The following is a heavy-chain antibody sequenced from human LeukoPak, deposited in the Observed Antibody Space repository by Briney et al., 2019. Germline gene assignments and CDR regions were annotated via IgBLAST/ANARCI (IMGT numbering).Heavy chain of an antibody. CDR3: AKDRRACSSSSCYYRFDY. Sequence: GGSLRLSCAASGFTFSSYEMNWVRQAPGKGLEWVSYITSSGSTIYYADSVKGRFTTSRDNAKNSLYLQMNSLRAEDTAVYYCAKDRRACSSSSCYYRFDYWGQGTLVTVSS. CDR1: GFTFSSYE. V-gene: IGHV3-48*03. CDR2: ITSSGSTI. D-gene: IGHD2-2*01. J-gene: IGHJ4*02.